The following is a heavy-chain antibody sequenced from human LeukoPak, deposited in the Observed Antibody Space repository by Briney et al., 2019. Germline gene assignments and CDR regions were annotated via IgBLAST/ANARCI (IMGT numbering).Heavy chain of an antibody. CDR2: IRYDGSNR. V-gene: IGHV3-30*02. Sequence: GGSLRLSCAASGFTFTTYGMHWVRQAPGKGLEWVAFIRYDGSNRFYADSVRGRFTISRDNSKNTVYLQMNSLRAEDTAVYYCAKDRSMTTVTPFDNWGQGTLVAVSS. CDR1: GFTFTTYG. CDR3: AKDRSMTTVTPFDN. D-gene: IGHD4-17*01. J-gene: IGHJ4*02.